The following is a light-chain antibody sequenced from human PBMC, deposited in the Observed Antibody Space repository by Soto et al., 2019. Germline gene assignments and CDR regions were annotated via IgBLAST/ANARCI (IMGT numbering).Light chain of an antibody. V-gene: IGKV3-15*01. CDR1: QSVSSN. CDR2: GTS. Sequence: DIVITQSPATLSVSPGERATLSCRASQSVSSNLAWYQQKPGQAPRLLIYGTSTRATGIPARFSGSGSGTEFTLTISSLQSEDFAVYYCQQYNNWPPTFGQGTKLEIK. J-gene: IGKJ2*01. CDR3: QQYNNWPPT.